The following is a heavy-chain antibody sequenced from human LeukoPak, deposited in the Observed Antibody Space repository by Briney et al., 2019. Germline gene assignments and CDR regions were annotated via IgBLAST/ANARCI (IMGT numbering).Heavy chain of an antibody. Sequence: ASVNVSYKASGYTFTSYGISWVRQAPGQGLEWMGWISAYNGNTNYPQKLQGRVTMTTDTSTSTAYMELRSLRSEDTAVYYCASGHDLPDVWGQGTTVTVSS. J-gene: IGHJ6*02. D-gene: IGHD3-10*01. V-gene: IGHV1-18*01. CDR2: ISAYNGNT. CDR3: ASGHDLPDV. CDR1: GYTFTSYG.